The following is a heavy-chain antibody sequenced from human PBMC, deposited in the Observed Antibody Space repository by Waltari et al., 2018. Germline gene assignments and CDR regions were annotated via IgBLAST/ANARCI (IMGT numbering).Heavy chain of an antibody. V-gene: IGHV4-39*07. CDR2: IYYSGST. Sequence: QLQLQESGPGLVKPSETLSLTCTVSGGSISSSSYYWGWIRQPPGKGLEWIGSIYYSGSTYYNPSLKSRVTISVDTSKNQFSLKLSSVTAADTAVYYCARDRRWYSSSWAYYYGMDVWGQGTTVTVSS. CDR1: GGSISSSSYY. J-gene: IGHJ6*02. CDR3: ARDRRWYSSSWAYYYGMDV. D-gene: IGHD6-13*01.